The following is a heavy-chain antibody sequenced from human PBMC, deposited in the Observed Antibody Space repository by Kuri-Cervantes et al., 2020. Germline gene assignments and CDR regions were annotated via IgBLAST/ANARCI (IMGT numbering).Heavy chain of an antibody. V-gene: IGHV5-51*01. CDR2: IYPADSDT. CDR3: ARRETLCFVY. D-gene: IGHD1-26*01. J-gene: IGHJ4*02. CDR1: GYRFSDYW. Sequence: GESLKISCQGSGYRFSDYWIGWVRHMPGKGLEWMGIIYPADSDTTYSPSFQGQVTISADKSLGAAYLQWGSLKASETAMYYCARRETLCFVYWGQGTLVTVSS.